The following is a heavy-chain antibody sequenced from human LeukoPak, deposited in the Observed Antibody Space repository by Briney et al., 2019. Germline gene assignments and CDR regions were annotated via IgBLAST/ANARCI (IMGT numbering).Heavy chain of an antibody. J-gene: IGHJ4*02. CDR2: ISAYNGNT. Sequence: ASVKVSCKASGYPFTSYGISWVRQAPGQGLEWMGWISAYNGNTNYAQKLQGRVTMTTDTSTSTAYMELRSLRSDDTALYYCARESYNSGSYYNDYWGQGTLVTVSS. V-gene: IGHV1-18*01. CDR1: GYPFTSYG. CDR3: ARESYNSGSYYNDY. D-gene: IGHD3-10*01.